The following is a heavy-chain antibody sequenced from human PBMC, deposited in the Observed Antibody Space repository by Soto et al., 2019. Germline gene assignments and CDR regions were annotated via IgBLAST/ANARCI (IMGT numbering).Heavy chain of an antibody. CDR1: GYRFTSYG. CDR3: ARHREDFCSGGTCSNYGLDV. V-gene: IGHV5-51*01. CDR2: IYPGDSHT. D-gene: IGHD2-15*01. J-gene: IGHJ6*02. Sequence: GESLKISCKGSGYRFTSYGIGWVRHMPGKSLEWMGIIYPGDSHTRYSPSFQGQVTISADKSIGTAYLQWNSLKASDTAMYYCARHREDFCSGGTCSNYGLDVWGHGTTVTSP.